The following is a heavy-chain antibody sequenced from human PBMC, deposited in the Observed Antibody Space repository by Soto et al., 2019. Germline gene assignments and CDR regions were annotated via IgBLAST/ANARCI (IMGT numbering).Heavy chain of an antibody. V-gene: IGHV4-39*01. CDR3: AAGIVGATTPEYYFDY. J-gene: IGHJ4*02. Sequence: SETLSLTSNVSGGSISSSSYYWGWIRQPPGKGLEWIGSIYYSGSTYYNPSLKSRVTISVDTSKNQFSLKLSSVTAADTAVYYCAAGIVGATTPEYYFDYWGQGTLVTVSS. D-gene: IGHD1-26*01. CDR2: IYYSGST. CDR1: GGSISSSSYY.